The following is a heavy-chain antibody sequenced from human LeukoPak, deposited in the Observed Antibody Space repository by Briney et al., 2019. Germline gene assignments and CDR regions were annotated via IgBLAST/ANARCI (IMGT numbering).Heavy chain of an antibody. V-gene: IGHV4-39*07. CDR2: IYYSGST. J-gene: IGHJ4*02. D-gene: IGHD6-6*01. CDR3: ASHIEYSSSWRYFDY. Sequence: PSETLSLTCTVSGGSISSSSYYWDWIRQPPGKGLEWIGSIYYSGSTYYNPSLKSRVTISVDTSKNQFSLKLSSVTAADTAVYYCASHIEYSSSWRYFDYWGQGTLVTVSS. CDR1: GGSISSSSYY.